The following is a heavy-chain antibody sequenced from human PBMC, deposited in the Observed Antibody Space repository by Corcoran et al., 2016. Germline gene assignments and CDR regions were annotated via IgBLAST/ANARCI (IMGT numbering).Heavy chain of an antibody. CDR3: ARWSGLSGYTPLALDI. D-gene: IGHD3-9*01. CDR1: GYSFTSYW. CDR2: IYPGDSDT. J-gene: IGHJ3*02. V-gene: IGHV5-51*01. Sequence: EVQLVQSGAEVKKPGESLKISCKGSGYSFTSYWIGWVRQMPGKGLEWMGIIYPGDSDTRYSPSFQGQVTISADKSISTAYLQWSSLKASDTAMYDCARWSGLSGYTPLALDIWGQGTMVTVSS.